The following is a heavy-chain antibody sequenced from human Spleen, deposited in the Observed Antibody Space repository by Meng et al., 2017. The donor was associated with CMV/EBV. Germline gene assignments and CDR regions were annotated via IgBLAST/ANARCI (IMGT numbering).Heavy chain of an antibody. V-gene: IGHV4-39*07. J-gene: IGHJ4*02. Sequence: SETLSLTCTVSGGSISSSSYYWGWIRQPPGKGLEWIGSIYYSGSTYYNPSLKSRVTISIDTSKSQFSLKLSSLTALDTAVYYCATPITDYWGQGTLVTVSS. CDR3: ATPITDY. D-gene: IGHD3-10*01. CDR2: IYYSGST. CDR1: GGSISSSSYY.